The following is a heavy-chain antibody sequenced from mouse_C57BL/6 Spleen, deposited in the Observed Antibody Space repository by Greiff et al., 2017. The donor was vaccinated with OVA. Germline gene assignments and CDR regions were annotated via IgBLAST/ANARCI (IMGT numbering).Heavy chain of an antibody. CDR1: GFTFSDFY. Sequence: EVQLVESGGGLVQSGRSLRLSCATSGFTFSDFYMEWVRQAPGKGLEWIAASRNKANDYTTEYSASVKGRFIVSRDTSQSILYLQMNALRAEDTAIYYCARDADYYGSGFAYWGQGTLVTVSA. CDR2: SRNKANDYTT. J-gene: IGHJ3*01. D-gene: IGHD1-1*01. CDR3: ARDADYYGSGFAY. V-gene: IGHV7-1*01.